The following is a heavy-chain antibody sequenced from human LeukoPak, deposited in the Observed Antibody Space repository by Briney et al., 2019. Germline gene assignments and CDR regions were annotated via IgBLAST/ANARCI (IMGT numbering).Heavy chain of an antibody. CDR1: GFTFSSYW. CDR2: IYSGGNT. Sequence: PGGSLRLSCAASGFTFSSYWMSWVRQAPGKGLEWVSVIYSGGNTYYSDSVKGRFTISRDNSKNTLHLQMNSLRAEDTAVYYCASYNPYYGGQGTLVTVSS. D-gene: IGHD1-1*01. CDR3: ASYNPYY. J-gene: IGHJ4*02. V-gene: IGHV3-53*01.